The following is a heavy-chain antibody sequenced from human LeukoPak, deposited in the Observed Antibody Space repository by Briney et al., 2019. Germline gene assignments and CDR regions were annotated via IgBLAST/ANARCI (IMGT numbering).Heavy chain of an antibody. CDR2: ISYDGSTK. CDR1: GFTFSSYG. Sequence: GGSMRLSCAASGFTFSSYGMHWVRQAPGKGLEWVAVISYDGSTKYYADSVKGRFTISRDNSKNTLYLQMNSLRAEDTVFYFRQKTAYDILTGYHDAFDIWGQGTMVTVSS. CDR3: QKTAYDILTGYHDAFDI. V-gene: IGHV3-30*03. D-gene: IGHD3-9*01. J-gene: IGHJ3*02.